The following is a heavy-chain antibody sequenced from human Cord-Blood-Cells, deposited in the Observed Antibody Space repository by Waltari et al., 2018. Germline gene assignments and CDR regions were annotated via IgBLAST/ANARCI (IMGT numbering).Heavy chain of an antibody. CDR3: ARQTAYYYDSSGYYFDWFDP. V-gene: IGHV4-39*01. J-gene: IGHJ5*02. Sequence: QLQLQESGPGLVKPSETLSLTCTVSGGSISSSSYYWGWIRQPPGKGREWIGCIYYSGSNYHNPSLKSRVTICVDTAKNQFSLKLSSVTAADTAVYYCARQTAYYYDSSGYYFDWFDPWGQGTLVTVSS. CDR1: GGSISSSSYY. CDR2: IYYSGSN. D-gene: IGHD3-22*01.